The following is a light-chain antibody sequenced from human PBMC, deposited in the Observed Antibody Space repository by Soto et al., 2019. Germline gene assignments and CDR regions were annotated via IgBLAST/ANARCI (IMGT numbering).Light chain of an antibody. CDR3: VLYMGSGIWV. CDR2: STN. CDR1: SASVSTSYY. J-gene: IGLJ3*02. V-gene: IGLV8-61*01. Sequence: QTVVTQEPSFSVSPGRTVTLTCGLSSASVSTSYYPSWYQQTPGQPPRTLIYSTNTRSSGVPDRFSGSILGNKAALTITGAEADDESDYYCVLYMGSGIWVFGGGTKLTV.